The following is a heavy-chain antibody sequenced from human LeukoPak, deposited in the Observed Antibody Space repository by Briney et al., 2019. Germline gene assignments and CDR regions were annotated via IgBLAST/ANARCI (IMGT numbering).Heavy chain of an antibody. CDR1: GGSISSSSYY. CDR3: AVFLEWLVRAEYFQH. D-gene: IGHD3-3*01. Sequence: SETLSLTCTVSGGSISSSSYYWGWIRQPPGKGLEWIGSIYYSGSTYYNPSLKSRVTISVDTSKNQFSLKLSSVTAADTAVYYCAVFLEWLVRAEYFQHWGQGTLVTVSS. CDR2: IYYSGST. V-gene: IGHV4-39*01. J-gene: IGHJ1*01.